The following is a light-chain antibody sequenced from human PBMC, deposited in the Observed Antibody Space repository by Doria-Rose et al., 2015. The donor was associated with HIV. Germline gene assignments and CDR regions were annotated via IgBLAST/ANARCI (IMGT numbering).Light chain of an antibody. CDR3: QQYYDTPS. Sequence: DIQMTQSPESLGTSLGERAILNCKSNQSLLYNSKNYLAWYQQKPGQPPKMLIYWASTRQSGVPARFSGSGSGTDFTLTISSLEAEDVAVYYCQQYYDTPSFGPGTTVDIK. J-gene: IGKJ3*01. CDR2: WAS. V-gene: IGKV4-1*01. CDR1: QSLLYNSKNY.